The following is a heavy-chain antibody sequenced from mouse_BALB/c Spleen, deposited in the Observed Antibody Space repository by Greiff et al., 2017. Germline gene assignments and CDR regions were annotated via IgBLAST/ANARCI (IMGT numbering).Heavy chain of an antibody. CDR2: IYPGSGNT. J-gene: IGHJ4*01. V-gene: IGHV1-84*02. CDR1: GYTFTDYY. CDR3: ARSYGNYGRYYAMDY. D-gene: IGHD2-10*02. Sequence: QVQLQQSGPELVKPGASVKISCKASGYTFTDYYINWVKQKPGQGLEWIGWIYPGSGNTKYNEKFKGKATLTVDTSSSTAYMQLSSLTSEDTAVYFCARSYGNYGRYYAMDYWGQGTSVTVSS.